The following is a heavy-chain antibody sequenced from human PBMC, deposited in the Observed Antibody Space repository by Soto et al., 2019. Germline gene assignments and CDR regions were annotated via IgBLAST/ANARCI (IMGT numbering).Heavy chain of an antibody. D-gene: IGHD7-27*01. J-gene: IGHJ2*01. Sequence: VQLLESGGGLVQPGGSLRLSGAASGFTFSSYAMSWVRQAPGKGLEWVSAISGSGGSTYYADSVKGRFTISRDNSKNTLYLQMNRLRAEDTAVYYCAKDMGTPLIHWYFDLWGRGTLVTVSS. CDR3: AKDMGTPLIHWYFDL. V-gene: IGHV3-23*01. CDR2: ISGSGGST. CDR1: GFTFSSYA.